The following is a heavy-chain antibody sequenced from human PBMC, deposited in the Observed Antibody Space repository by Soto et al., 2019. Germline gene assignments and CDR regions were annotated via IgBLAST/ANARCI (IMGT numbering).Heavy chain of an antibody. CDR3: ARNYYDSSGYYLYYFDY. V-gene: IGHV1-69*02. D-gene: IGHD3-22*01. Sequence: QVQLVQSGAEVKKPGSSVKVSCKASGGTFSSYTISWVRQAPGQGLEWMGRIIPILGIANYAQKFQGRVTITAEKSTSTAYMELSSLRSEDTAVYYCARNYYDSSGYYLYYFDYWGQGTLVTVSS. J-gene: IGHJ4*02. CDR2: IIPILGIA. CDR1: GGTFSSYT.